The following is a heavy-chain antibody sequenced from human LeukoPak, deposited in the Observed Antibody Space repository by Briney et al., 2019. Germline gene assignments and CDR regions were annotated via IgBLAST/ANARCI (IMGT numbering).Heavy chain of an antibody. CDR2: ISGNAGRT. V-gene: IGHV3-23*01. J-gene: IGHJ6*02. Sequence: GGSLRLSCAPSRFTIGSYWMSWVRQAPGKGLEWVSGISGNAGRTYYADSVKGRFTISRDNSKNTLYLQMNSLRAEDTAVFYCARYCSGGSCYSLHYYYGMDVWGQGTTVTVSS. CDR1: RFTIGSYW. D-gene: IGHD2-15*01. CDR3: ARYCSGGSCYSLHYYYGMDV.